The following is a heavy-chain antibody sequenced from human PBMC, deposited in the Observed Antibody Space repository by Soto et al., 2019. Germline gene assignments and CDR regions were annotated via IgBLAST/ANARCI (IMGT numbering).Heavy chain of an antibody. Sequence: PGESLEISCKGSGYSFTSYWIGWVRQMPGKGLEWMGIIYPGDSDTRYSPSFQGQVTISADKSISTAYLQWSSLKASDTAMYYSARTYYHFWSGYYGFDYWGQGTLVTVSS. CDR2: IYPGDSDT. V-gene: IGHV5-51*01. CDR3: ARTYYHFWSGYYGFDY. J-gene: IGHJ4*02. D-gene: IGHD3-3*01. CDR1: GYSFTSYW.